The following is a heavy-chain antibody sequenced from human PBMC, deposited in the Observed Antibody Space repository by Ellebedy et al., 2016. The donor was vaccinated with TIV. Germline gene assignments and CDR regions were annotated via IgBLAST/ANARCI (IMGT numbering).Heavy chain of an antibody. V-gene: IGHV1-46*01. CDR1: GYTFTSDL. J-gene: IGHJ4*02. D-gene: IGHD6-19*01. Sequence: AASVKVSCKASGYTFTSDLIHWVRQAPGQGLEWMGIINPSGGGTGYAQKFQGRVTITRDTSASTVYMELSSLRSEDTAVYYCARQVVAGTEFDYWGQGTLVTVSS. CDR2: INPSGGGT. CDR3: ARQVVAGTEFDY.